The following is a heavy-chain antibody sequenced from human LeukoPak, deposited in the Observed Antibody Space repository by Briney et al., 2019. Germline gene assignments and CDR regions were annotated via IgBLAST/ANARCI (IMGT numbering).Heavy chain of an antibody. CDR2: IKQDGSEK. D-gene: IGHD2-2*01. J-gene: IGHJ3*02. CDR1: GGSFSGYY. CDR3: ARVGYCSSTSCYAPSGVAFDI. V-gene: IGHV3-7*01. Sequence: PSETLSLTCAVYGGSFSGYYWSWVRQAPGKGLEWVANIKQDGSEKYYVDSVKGRFTISRDNAKNSLYLQMNSLRAEDTAVYYCARVGYCSSTSCYAPSGVAFDIWGQGTMVTVSS.